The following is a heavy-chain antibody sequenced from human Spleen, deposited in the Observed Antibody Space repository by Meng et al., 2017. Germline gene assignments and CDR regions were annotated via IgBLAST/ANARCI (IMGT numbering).Heavy chain of an antibody. J-gene: IGHJ4*02. V-gene: IGHV3-30-3*01. D-gene: IGHD3-16*01. CDR2: ISDDGGIK. Sequence: QVQLVESGRGVVQPGTSLILSFAASGITFSTSTMSWVRQSPGKGLVWVALISDDGGIKYYADSVRGRFTISRDNSKNTMYLQMSSLRPEDTAVYYCAGGPNWRRWGEFDYWGQGALVTVSS. CDR1: GITFSTST. CDR3: AGGPNWRRWGEFDY.